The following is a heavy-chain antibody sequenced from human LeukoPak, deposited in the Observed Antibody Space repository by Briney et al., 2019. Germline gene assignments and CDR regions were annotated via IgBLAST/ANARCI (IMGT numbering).Heavy chain of an antibody. CDR3: ARPVFPDAPELITMVRGVIPWDAFDI. CDR1: GYIFTSYW. D-gene: IGHD3-10*01. CDR2: IYPGDSDT. Sequence: GESLKISCQGSGYIFTSYWIGWVRQMPGKGMEWMGIIYPGDSDTRYSPSFQGQVTISADKSISTAYLQWSSLKASDTAMYYCARPVFPDAPELITMVRGVIPWDAFDIWGQGTMVTVSS. V-gene: IGHV5-51*01. J-gene: IGHJ3*02.